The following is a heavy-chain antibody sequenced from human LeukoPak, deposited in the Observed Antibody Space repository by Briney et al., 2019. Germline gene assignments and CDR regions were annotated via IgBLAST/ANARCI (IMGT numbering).Heavy chain of an antibody. CDR2: ISHDGGDE. D-gene: IGHD6-19*01. Sequence: GGSLRLSCAASGFTFSSYGMHWVRQAPGKGMEWGSLISHDGGDERYADSVKGRFTISRDNSKSTLYLQMNSLRVEDTAVYYCARGNQWLIDYWGQGTQVTVSS. J-gene: IGHJ4*02. CDR3: ARGNQWLIDY. V-gene: IGHV3-30*03. CDR1: GFTFSSYG.